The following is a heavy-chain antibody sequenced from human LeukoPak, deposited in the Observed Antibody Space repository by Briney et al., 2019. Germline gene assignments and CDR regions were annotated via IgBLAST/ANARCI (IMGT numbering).Heavy chain of an antibody. CDR2: IGTSTTTI. CDR3: ARFAAGGSYYYYMDV. V-gene: IGHV3-48*01. CDR1: GFTFSSYS. D-gene: IGHD6-25*01. J-gene: IGHJ6*03. Sequence: GGSLRLSCAASGFTFSSYSMNWVRQPPGKGLEWVSNIGTSTTTIYYADSVKGRFTISRDNAKNSLYLQMNSLRADDTAVYYCARFAAGGSYYYYMDVWGKGTTVTVSS.